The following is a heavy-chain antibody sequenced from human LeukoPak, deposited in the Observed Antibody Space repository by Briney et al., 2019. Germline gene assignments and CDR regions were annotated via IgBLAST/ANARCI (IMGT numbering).Heavy chain of an antibody. D-gene: IGHD5-18*01. CDR1: GFTFSSYG. J-gene: IGHJ4*02. V-gene: IGHV3-30*02. Sequence: GSLRLSCAASGFTFSSYGMHWVRQAPGKGLEWVAFIRYDGSNKYYADSVKGRFTISRDNSKNTLYLQMNSLRAEDTAVYYCAKYRGYSYGYLDYWGQGTLVTVSS. CDR3: AKYRGYSYGYLDY. CDR2: IRYDGSNK.